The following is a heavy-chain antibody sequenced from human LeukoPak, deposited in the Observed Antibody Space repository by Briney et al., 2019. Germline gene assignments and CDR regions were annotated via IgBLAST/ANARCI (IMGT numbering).Heavy chain of an antibody. CDR3: ARHTTLDP. CDR1: GFTFSDYW. CDR2: IKQDGSEK. J-gene: IGHJ5*02. Sequence: GGSLRLPCAVSGFTFSDYWMSWVRQAPGKGLEWVANIKQDGSEKHYVDSVKGRFTISRDNAKNSLYLQMNSLRAEDTAVYYCARHTTLDPWGQGALVTVS. V-gene: IGHV3-7*01. D-gene: IGHD1-14*01.